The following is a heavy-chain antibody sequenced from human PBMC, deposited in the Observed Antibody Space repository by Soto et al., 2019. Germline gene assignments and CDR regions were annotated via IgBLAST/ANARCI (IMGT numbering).Heavy chain of an antibody. CDR3: ASVYGDYSY. J-gene: IGHJ4*02. CDR2: IIPLLGIA. CDR1: GGTFSSYT. Sequence: QVQLVQSGAEVKKPGSSVKVSCKASGGTFSSYTISWVRQAPGHGPECMGRIIPLLGIATYAQTFQGRVTSTADKSTSTAYMELSSLRSEDTAVYYCASVYGDYSYWGQGTLVTVSS. V-gene: IGHV1-69*02. D-gene: IGHD4-17*01.